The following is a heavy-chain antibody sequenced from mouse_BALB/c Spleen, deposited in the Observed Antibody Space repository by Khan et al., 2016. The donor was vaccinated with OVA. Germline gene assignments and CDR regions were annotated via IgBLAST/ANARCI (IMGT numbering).Heavy chain of an antibody. Sequence: QVQLQQSGPELVKPGVSVKISCKASGYIFTDYYINWVKQKPGQGLEWIGWIYPGSGNTTYNENFKGQATLTVDTSSSTAYMQLSSLTSEDTACYFCARGNYYGSTSWFGYWGQGTLVTVST. CDR1: GYIFTDYY. J-gene: IGHJ3*01. CDR3: ARGNYYGSTSWFGY. V-gene: IGHV1-84*02. CDR2: IYPGSGNT. D-gene: IGHD1-1*01.